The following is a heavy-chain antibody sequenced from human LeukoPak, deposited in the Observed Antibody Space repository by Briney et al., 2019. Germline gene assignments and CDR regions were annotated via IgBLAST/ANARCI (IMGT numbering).Heavy chain of an antibody. V-gene: IGHV3-23*01. CDR2: ISGSGGST. D-gene: IGHD6-13*01. CDR3: AKGVRGIAAAGIDY. J-gene: IGHJ4*02. Sequence: GGPLRLSCAASGFTFSSYAMSWVRQAPGKGLEWVSAISGSGGSTYYADSVKGRFTISRDNSKNTLYLQMNSLRAEDTAVYYCAKGVRGIAAAGIDYWGQGTLVTVSS. CDR1: GFTFSSYA.